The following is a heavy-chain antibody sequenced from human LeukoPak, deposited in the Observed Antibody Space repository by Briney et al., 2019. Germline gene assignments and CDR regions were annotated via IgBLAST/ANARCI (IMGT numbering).Heavy chain of an antibody. CDR2: IRYDGSNK. J-gene: IGHJ4*02. CDR3: AKEGGSYWGYYFDY. D-gene: IGHD1-26*01. CDR1: GFTFSSYG. Sequence: GGSLRLSCAASGFTFSSYGMHWVRQAPGKGLEGVTFIRYDGSNKYYADSVKGRFTISRDNSKNTLYLQMNSLRAEDTAVYYCAKEGGSYWGYYFDYWGQGTLVTVSS. V-gene: IGHV3-30*02.